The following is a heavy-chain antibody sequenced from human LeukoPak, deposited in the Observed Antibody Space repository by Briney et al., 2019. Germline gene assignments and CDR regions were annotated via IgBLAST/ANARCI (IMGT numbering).Heavy chain of an antibody. D-gene: IGHD1-26*01. CDR2: INHSGST. V-gene: IGHV4-34*01. CDR3: ARDPVGGSTIFDY. CDR1: GGSFSGYY. Sequence: SETLSLTCAVYGGSFSGYYWSWIRQPLGKGLEWIGEINHSGSTNYNPSLKSRVTISVDTSKNQFSLKLSSVTPEDTAVYYCARDPVGGSTIFDYWGQGTLVTVSS. J-gene: IGHJ4*02.